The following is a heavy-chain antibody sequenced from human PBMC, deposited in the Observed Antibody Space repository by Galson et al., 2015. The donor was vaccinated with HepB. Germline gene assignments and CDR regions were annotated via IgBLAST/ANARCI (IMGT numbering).Heavy chain of an antibody. D-gene: IGHD3-3*01. CDR2: ISAYNGNT. J-gene: IGHJ6*03. CDR1: GYTFTSYG. Sequence: SVKVSCKASGYTFTSYGISWVRQAPGQGLEWMGWISAYNGNTNYAQKLQGRVTMTTDTSTSTAYMELRSLRSDDTAVYYCARESLLYDFWSGYYYYYMDVWGKGTTVTVSS. CDR3: ARESLLYDFWSGYYYYYMDV. V-gene: IGHV1-18*01.